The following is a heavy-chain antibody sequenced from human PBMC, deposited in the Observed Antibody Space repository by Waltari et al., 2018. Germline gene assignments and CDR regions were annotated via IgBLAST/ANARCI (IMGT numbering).Heavy chain of an antibody. V-gene: IGHV4-34*01. CDR3: GRGLLGIEMEWLLPGHYFDY. J-gene: IGHJ4*02. CDR1: GGSFRGYY. Sequence: QVQLQQWGAGLLQPSETLSLTCAVYGGSFRGYYCSWIRQPPGKGLEWIGELDHSGKSNDSPSVKCRDSRSEDAAKNQCARMRSSVTAADTAVYYCGRGLLGIEMEWLLPGHYFDYWGQGTLVTVSS. CDR2: LDHSGKS. D-gene: IGHD3-3*01.